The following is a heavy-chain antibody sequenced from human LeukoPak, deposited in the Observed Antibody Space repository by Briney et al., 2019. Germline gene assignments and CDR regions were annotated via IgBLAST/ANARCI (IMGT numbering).Heavy chain of an antibody. J-gene: IGHJ4*02. V-gene: IGHV3-23*01. CDR1: GFTFTNYA. Sequence: AGGSLGLSCAASGFTFTNYAMSWVRQTPGKGLEWVSATVGSRPDTYHADSVKGRFTVSRDNSRNTLYLQMNNLRIEDSAVYYCTKAPLMSCTGAFCYPFDSWGQGVLVTVSS. CDR3: TKAPLMSCTGAFCYPFDS. D-gene: IGHD2-8*02. CDR2: TVGSRPDT.